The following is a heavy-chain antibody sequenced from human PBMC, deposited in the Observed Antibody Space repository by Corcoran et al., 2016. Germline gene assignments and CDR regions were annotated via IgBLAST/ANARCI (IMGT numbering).Heavy chain of an antibody. V-gene: IGHV3-7*01. CDR3: ASQHDDYGFAYYFDD. Sequence: EVHLVESGGTLVQPGGSLRLSCAASGFMFNYYWMSWVRQAPGKGLEWVANINQDGSEKYYVDSVKGRFTISRDNAEKSLYLQMHSLRAEDTVVYYCASQHDDYGFAYYFDDWGQGTRVTVSS. D-gene: IGHD3-10*01. CDR1: GFMFNYYW. J-gene: IGHJ4*02. CDR2: INQDGSEK.